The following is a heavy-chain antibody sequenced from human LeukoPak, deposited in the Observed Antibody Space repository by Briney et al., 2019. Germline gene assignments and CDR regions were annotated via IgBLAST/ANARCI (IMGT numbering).Heavy chain of an antibody. V-gene: IGHV3-23*01. CDR1: GFPFSSYA. D-gene: IGHD3-3*01. CDR2: ISGSGGST. CDR3: AKANDDCWSGYSNFDY. J-gene: IGHJ4*02. Sequence: GGSLRLACAASGFPFSSYAMSWVRQPPGKGREWVSAISGSGGSTYYADSVKGRLTISRDNSKNTLYLQMNSLRAEDTAVYYCAKANDDCWSGYSNFDYWGQGTLVTVSS.